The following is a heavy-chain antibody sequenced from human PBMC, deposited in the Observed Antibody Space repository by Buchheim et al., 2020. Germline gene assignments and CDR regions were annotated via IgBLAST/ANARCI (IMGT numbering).Heavy chain of an antibody. CDR3: ARGSNGWYETPLWD. CDR2: ISTDGSDT. J-gene: IGHJ4*02. Sequence: EVLLVESGGGVIQPGGSLRLPCVASGLIFSKYRMHWVRQVPGRGREWISRISTDGSDTMYADSVKGRFTISRDNAKNKLYLEMTGLSAEDTALYYWARGSNGWYETPLWDWGQGT. CDR1: GLIFSKYR. D-gene: IGHD6-19*01. V-gene: IGHV3-74*03.